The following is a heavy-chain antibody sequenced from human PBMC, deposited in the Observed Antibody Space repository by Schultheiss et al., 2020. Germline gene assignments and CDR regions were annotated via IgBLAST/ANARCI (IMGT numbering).Heavy chain of an antibody. V-gene: IGHV4-39*01. D-gene: IGHD3-3*01. CDR2: IYYSGST. J-gene: IGHJ4*02. CDR3: ARLNPGRDDFHYFDY. CDR1: GGSISSSSYY. Sequence: SQTLSLTCTVSGGSISSSSYYWGWIRQPPGKGLEWIGSIYYSGSTYYNPSLKSRVTISVDTSKNQFSLKLSSVTAADTAVYYCARLNPGRDDFHYFDYWGQGTLV.